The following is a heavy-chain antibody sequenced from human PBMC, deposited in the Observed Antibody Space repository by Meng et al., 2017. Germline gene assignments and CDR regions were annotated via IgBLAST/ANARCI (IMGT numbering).Heavy chain of an antibody. Sequence: LRLSCAISGDSVSSNSAAWNWIRQSPSRGLEWLGRTYYRSKWYNDYAVSVKSRITINPDTSKNQFSLQLNSVTPEDTAVYYCARSALRDYGMDVWGQGTTVTGYS. J-gene: IGHJ6*02. CDR1: GDSVSSNSAA. CDR3: ARSALRDYGMDV. V-gene: IGHV6-1*01. CDR2: TYYRSKWYN.